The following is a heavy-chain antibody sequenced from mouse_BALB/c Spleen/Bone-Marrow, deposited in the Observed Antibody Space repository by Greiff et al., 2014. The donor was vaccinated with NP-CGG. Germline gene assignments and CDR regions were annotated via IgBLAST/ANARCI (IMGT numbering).Heavy chain of an antibody. J-gene: IGHJ2*01. Sequence: VQLQQSGTVLARPGAAVKMSCKASGYTFSNYWMHWVKQRPGQGLEWIGTIYPGNSDTTYNQKFEGKATLTAVTSTSTAYMELSSLTNEDSAVYYCATLARNKFDYWGQGTTLTVSS. CDR3: ATLARNKFDY. D-gene: IGHD3-1*01. CDR1: GYTFSNYW. CDR2: IYPGNSDT. V-gene: IGHV1-5*01.